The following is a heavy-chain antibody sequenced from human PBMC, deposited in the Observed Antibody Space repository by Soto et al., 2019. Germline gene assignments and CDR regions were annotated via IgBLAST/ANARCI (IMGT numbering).Heavy chain of an antibody. CDR1: GYTFSDYY. V-gene: IGHV3-11*01. CDR2: IDTSSTKI. J-gene: IGHJ4*02. Sequence: QVQLVESGGDLVKRGGSLRLSCAASGYTFSDYYMSWIRQAPGKGLEWISYIDTSSTKIYYADSVKGRFTNSRDNAKNSLYLEMNSLRDEDTAVYYCASHYDMWSGYLSPVDYWGQGTLVTVSS. CDR3: ASHYDMWSGYLSPVDY. D-gene: IGHD3-3*01.